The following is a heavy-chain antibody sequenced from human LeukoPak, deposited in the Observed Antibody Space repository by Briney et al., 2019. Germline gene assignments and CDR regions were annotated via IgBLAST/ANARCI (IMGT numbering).Heavy chain of an antibody. CDR2: ISTSSSFI. J-gene: IGHJ4*02. V-gene: IGHV3-21*06. D-gene: IGHD3-22*01. CDR1: GFTFSAYI. Sequence: GGSLRLSCAGSGFTFSAYIMNWVRQAPGKGLEWVSSISTSSSFIYYADSVKGRFTISRDNAKNSLYLQMNSLRADDTAVYYCARDFEERGYYLADFEYWGQGALVTVSS. CDR3: ARDFEERGYYLADFEY.